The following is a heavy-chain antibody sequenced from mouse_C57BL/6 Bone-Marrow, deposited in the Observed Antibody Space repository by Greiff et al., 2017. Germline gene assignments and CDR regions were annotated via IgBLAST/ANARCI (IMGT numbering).Heavy chain of an antibody. V-gene: IGHV1-72*01. CDR1: GYTFTSYW. Sequence: QVQLQQPGAELVKPGASVTLSCKASGYTFTSYWLHWVKQRPGRGLEWIGRIDPNSGGTKYNEKFKSKDTLTVDKPSSTAYMQLSSLTSEDSAVYYGAGDSSGYASYFDYWGQGTTLTVSS. CDR3: AGDSSGYASYFDY. D-gene: IGHD3-2*02. CDR2: IDPNSGGT. J-gene: IGHJ2*01.